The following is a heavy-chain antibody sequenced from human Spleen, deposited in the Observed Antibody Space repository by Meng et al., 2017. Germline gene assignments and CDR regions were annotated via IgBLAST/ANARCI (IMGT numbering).Heavy chain of an antibody. CDR1: GGTFSSYA. CDR3: ARDEDISAAGKLFGDY. D-gene: IGHD6-13*01. CDR2: IIPIFGTA. V-gene: IGHV1-69*06. Sequence: SVKVSCKASGGTFSSYAISWVRQAPGQGLEWMGGIIPIFGTANYAQKFQGRVTLTADKSTGTAYMELSSLRAEDTAVYYCARDEDISAAGKLFGDYWGQGTLVTVSS. J-gene: IGHJ4*02.